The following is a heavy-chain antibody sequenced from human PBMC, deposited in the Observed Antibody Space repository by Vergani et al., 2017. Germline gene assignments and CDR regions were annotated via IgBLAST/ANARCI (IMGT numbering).Heavy chain of an antibody. CDR1: GGTFSSYA. Sequence: QVQLVQSGAEVKKPGSSVKVSCKASGGTFSSYAISWVRQAPGQGLEWMGGIIPIFGTANYAQKFQGRVTITADESTSTAYMELSSLRSEDTAVYYCASRGWQELVDCYYYYVDVWGKGTTVTVS. CDR3: ASRGWQELVDCYYYYVDV. CDR2: IIPIFGTA. J-gene: IGHJ6*03. V-gene: IGHV1-69*01. D-gene: IGHD6-13*01.